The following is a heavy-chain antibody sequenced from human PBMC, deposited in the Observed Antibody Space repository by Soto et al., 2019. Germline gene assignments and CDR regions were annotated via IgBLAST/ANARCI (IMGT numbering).Heavy chain of an antibody. V-gene: IGHV4-59*01. D-gene: IGHD2-2*01. CDR2: IYYSGST. J-gene: IGHJ6*02. Sequence: PSETLSLTCNVSGDSISNYYWSWIRQPPGKGLEWIGYIYYSGSTNYNPSLKSRVTISVDTSKNQFSLKLSSVTAADTAVYYCARDLVPEVYYQLLWSSYYYYGMDVWGQGTTVTVSS. CDR1: GDSISNYY. CDR3: ARDLVPEVYYQLLWSSYYYYGMDV.